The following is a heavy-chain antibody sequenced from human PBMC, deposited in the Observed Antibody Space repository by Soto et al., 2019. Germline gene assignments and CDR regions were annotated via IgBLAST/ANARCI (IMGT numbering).Heavy chain of an antibody. J-gene: IGHJ4*01. CDR1: GFTLSSYAM. V-gene: IGHV4-4*02. D-gene: IGHD6-13*01. CDR2: IYHIGST. Sequence: GSLRLSCAASGFTLSSYAMSWVRQPPGKGLEWIGEIYHIGSTTFNPSLKSRVTVSVDKSKNHFSLKLSSVTAADTAVYYCARSPRSIAAGGIDFWGQGILVTVSS. CDR3: ARSPRSIAAGGIDF.